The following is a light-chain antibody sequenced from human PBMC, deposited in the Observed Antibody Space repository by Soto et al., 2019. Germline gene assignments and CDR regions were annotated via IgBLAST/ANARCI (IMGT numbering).Light chain of an antibody. V-gene: IGLV2-14*01. CDR3: SSFTSINSPWV. J-gene: IGLJ2*01. Sequence: QSALTQPASVSGSPGQSITISCTGTSSDVGGYNYVSWYQLHPGKAPKLMIFEVSNRPSGVSNRFSASKSGNTASLTISGLQAEEEADYFCSSFTSINSPWVFGGGTKVTVL. CDR2: EVS. CDR1: SSDVGGYNY.